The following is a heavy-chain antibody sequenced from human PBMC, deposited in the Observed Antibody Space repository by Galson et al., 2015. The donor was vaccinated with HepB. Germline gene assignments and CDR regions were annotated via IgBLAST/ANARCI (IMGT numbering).Heavy chain of an antibody. CDR3: VKGLVVVPAARYGMDV. CDR1: GFTFSSYA. CDR2: ISSNGGST. V-gene: IGHV3-64D*06. J-gene: IGHJ6*02. Sequence: SLRLSCAASGFTFSSYAMSWVRQAPGKGLEWVSAISSNGGSTYYADSVKGRFTISRDNSKNTLYLQMSSLRAEDTAVYYCVKGLVVVPAARYGMDVWGQGTTVTVSS. D-gene: IGHD2-2*01.